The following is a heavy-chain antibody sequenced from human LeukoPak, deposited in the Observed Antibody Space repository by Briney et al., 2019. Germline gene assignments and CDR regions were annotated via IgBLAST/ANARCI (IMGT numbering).Heavy chain of an antibody. J-gene: IGHJ4*02. CDR1: GFSFSSCA. CDR3: ARPPSDNLLAGSLYYFDN. V-gene: IGHV3-23*01. D-gene: IGHD3-9*01. CDR2: ISGSGDST. Sequence: GGSLRLSCAASGFSFSSCAMSWVRQAPGKGLEWVSGISGSGDSTDYADSVKGGFTISRDNSKNTLYLQINSLRAEDTAVYYCARPPSDNLLAGSLYYFDNWGQGTLVTVSS.